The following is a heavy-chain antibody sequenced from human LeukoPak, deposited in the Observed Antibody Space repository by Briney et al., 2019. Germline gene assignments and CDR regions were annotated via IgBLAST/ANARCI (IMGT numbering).Heavy chain of an antibody. CDR2: IYHSGST. V-gene: IGHV4-4*02. Sequence: PSETLSLTCAVSGGSISSSNWWSWVRQPPGKGLEWIGEIYHSGSTNYNPSLKSRVTISVDKSKNQFSLKLSSVTAADTAVYYCARDSNDYGDPEQRYFDYWGQGTLVTVSS. CDR1: GGSISSSNW. J-gene: IGHJ4*02. D-gene: IGHD4-17*01. CDR3: ARDSNDYGDPEQRYFDY.